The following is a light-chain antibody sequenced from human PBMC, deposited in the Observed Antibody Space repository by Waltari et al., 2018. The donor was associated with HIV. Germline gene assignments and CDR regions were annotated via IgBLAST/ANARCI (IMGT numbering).Light chain of an antibody. J-gene: IGKJ5*01. CDR1: QGIKNY. CDR2: SAS. V-gene: IGKV1-9*01. Sequence: DIQLTQSPAFLSASVGDRVTITCRASQGIKNYLAWYQQKPGKAPNLLIYSASTLQIGVPSRFSGRGSGREFALTISSLQPEDFASYWCQQLDPYPITFGQGTRLEIK. CDR3: QQLDPYPIT.